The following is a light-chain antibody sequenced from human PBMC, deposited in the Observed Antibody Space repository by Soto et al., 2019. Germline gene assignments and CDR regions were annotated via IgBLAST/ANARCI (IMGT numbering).Light chain of an antibody. CDR2: EVS. J-gene: IGLJ1*01. CDR3: FSYTRSVNYI. Sequence: LTQPASVSGSPGQSITISCTGTSSDVGNYKYVSWYQQHPGKAPKLMIYEVSNRPSGVSNRFSGSKSGNTASLTISGLQAEDETDYSCFSYTRSVNYIFGPGTK. V-gene: IGLV2-14*01. CDR1: SSDVGNYKY.